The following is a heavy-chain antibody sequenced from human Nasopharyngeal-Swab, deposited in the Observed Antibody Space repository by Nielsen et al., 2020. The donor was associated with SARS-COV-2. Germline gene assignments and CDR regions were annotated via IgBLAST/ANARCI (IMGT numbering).Heavy chain of an antibody. CDR3: ARGGYSSGWVVY. J-gene: IGHJ4*02. V-gene: IGHV4-4*02. CDR2: IYHSGST. D-gene: IGHD6-19*01. CDR1: GGSISSSNW. Sequence: GSLRLSCAVSGGSISSSNWWSWVRQPPGKGLEWIGEIYHSGSTNYNPSLKSRVTISVDKSKNQSSLKLSSVTAADTAVYYCARGGYSSGWVVYWGQGTLVTVSS.